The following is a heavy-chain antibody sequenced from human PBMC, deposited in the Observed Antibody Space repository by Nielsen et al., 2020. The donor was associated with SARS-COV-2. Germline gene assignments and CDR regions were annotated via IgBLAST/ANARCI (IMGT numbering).Heavy chain of an antibody. CDR2: IKSKTDGGTT. Sequence: GGSLRLSCAAFGFTFSNAWMSWVPQAPGKGLEWVGRIKSKTDGGTTDYAAPVKGRFTVSRDDSKNTLYLQMNSLKTEDTAVYYCTTAGAVAGLGVPYYYGMDVWGQGTTVTVSS. V-gene: IGHV3-15*01. CDR3: TTAGAVAGLGVPYYYGMDV. J-gene: IGHJ6*02. CDR1: GFTFSNAW. D-gene: IGHD6-19*01.